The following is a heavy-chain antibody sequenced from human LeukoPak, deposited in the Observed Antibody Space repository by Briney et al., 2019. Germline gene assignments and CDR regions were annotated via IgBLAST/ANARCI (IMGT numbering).Heavy chain of an antibody. CDR2: IKLDGSER. CDR1: GFTFGKYW. V-gene: IGHV3-7*03. CDR3: ARDQYDTWSRRGNFDS. D-gene: IGHD3-3*01. Sequence: GGSLRLSCVASGFTFGKYWMSWVRQAPGKGLEWVANIKLDGSERNYVDSVKGRFTISRDNTKNSLYLQMNSLRVEDTAVFYCARDQYDTWSRRGNFDSWGQGTLVIVSS. J-gene: IGHJ4*02.